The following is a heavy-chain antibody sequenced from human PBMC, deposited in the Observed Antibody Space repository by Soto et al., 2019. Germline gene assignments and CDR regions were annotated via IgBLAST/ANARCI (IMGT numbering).Heavy chain of an antibody. J-gene: IGHJ4*02. CDR1: GYSFAGYW. CDR3: ARQIYYSDTGPNFQYYFDS. CDR2: IDPSDSQT. V-gene: IGHV5-10-1*01. D-gene: IGHD3-22*01. Sequence: GASLKISCQGSGYSFAGYWITWVRQKPGKGLEWMGRIDPSDSQTYYSPSFRGHVTISATKSITTVFLQWSSLKASDTAMYYCARQIYYSDTGPNFQYYFDSWGQGTPVTVSS.